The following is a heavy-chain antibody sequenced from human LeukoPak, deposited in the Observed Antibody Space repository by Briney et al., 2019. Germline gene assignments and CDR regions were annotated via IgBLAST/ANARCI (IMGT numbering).Heavy chain of an antibody. CDR1: GGTFSSYA. CDR3: ARARIAAAVSSRYYYYYMDV. Sequence: VKVSCKASGGTFSSYAISWVRQAPGQGLEWMGGIIPIFGTANYAQKFQGRVTITTDESTSTAYMELGSLRSEDTAVYYCARARIAAAVSSRYYYYYMDVWGKGTTVTVSS. V-gene: IGHV1-69*05. CDR2: IIPIFGTA. D-gene: IGHD6-13*01. J-gene: IGHJ6*03.